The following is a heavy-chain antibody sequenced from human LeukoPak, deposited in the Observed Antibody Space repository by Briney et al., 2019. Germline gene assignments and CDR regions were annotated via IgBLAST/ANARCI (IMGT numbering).Heavy chain of an antibody. V-gene: IGHV1-46*01. CDR2: INPSGGST. J-gene: IGHJ4*02. CDR3: ARQRFLEWYFDY. Sequence: ASVKVSCKASGYTFINYYMHWVRQAPGQGLEWMGIINPSGGSTSYAQKFQGRVTMTRDTSTSTVYMELSSLRSEDTAVYYCARQRFLEWYFDYWGQGTLVTVSS. D-gene: IGHD3-3*01. CDR1: GYTFINYY.